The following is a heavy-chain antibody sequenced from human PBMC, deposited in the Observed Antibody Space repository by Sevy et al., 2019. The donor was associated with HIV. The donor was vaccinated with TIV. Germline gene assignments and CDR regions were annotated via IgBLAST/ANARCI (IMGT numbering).Heavy chain of an antibody. CDR2: ISYHGRNQ. CDR1: GFTFSDYA. J-gene: IGHJ4*02. CDR3: ARKQFVLPFDY. V-gene: IGHV3-30*04. D-gene: IGHD6-6*01. Sequence: GESLKISCAASGFTFSDYAIHWVRQAPGKGLEWLAAISYHGRNQFYADSVRGRFTISRDDSKNTVYLQMNSLRPDDTAVYYCARKQFVLPFDYWGQGTLVTVSS.